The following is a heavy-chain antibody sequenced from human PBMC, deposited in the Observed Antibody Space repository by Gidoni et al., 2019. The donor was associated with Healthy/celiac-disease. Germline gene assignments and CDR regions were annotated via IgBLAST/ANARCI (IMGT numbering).Heavy chain of an antibody. D-gene: IGHD3-22*01. J-gene: IGHJ4*02. V-gene: IGHV4-39*01. CDR2: LYYTRST. CDR3: ARHDDGSNYYYSPFDY. Sequence: QLQLQESGPGLVKPSETLSLTCTGSGGSISNTHYFWGWLRPPPGKGLEWIATLYYTRSTNYNPSLKSRVTISVDTSKNQFSLKLSSVTATDTAVYYCARHDDGSNYYYSPFDYWGQGTLVTVSS. CDR1: GGSISNTHYF.